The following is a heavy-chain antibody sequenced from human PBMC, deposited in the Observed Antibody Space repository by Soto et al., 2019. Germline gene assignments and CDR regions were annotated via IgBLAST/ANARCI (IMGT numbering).Heavy chain of an antibody. CDR3: ARVWGALAPIAGWFGP. CDR1: GGSISSSSYY. J-gene: IGHJ5*02. Sequence: SETLSLTCTVSGGSISSSSYYWGWIRQPPGKGLEWIGDIYQTGSTNYNPSLRSRVIISVDKSKNNFSLSLSSVTAADTAVYFCARVWGALAPIAGWFGPWGRGILVTVSS. D-gene: IGHD3-16*01. V-gene: IGHV4-61*05. CDR2: IYQTGST.